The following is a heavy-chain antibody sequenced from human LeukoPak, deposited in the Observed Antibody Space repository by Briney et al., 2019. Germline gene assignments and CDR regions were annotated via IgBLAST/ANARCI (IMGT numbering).Heavy chain of an antibody. CDR2: IFPSGGEI. Sequence: GGSLRLSCAASGFTFSTFAMIWVRQPPGKGLEWVSSIFPSGGEIHYADSVRGRFTISRDNSKSTLSLQMNSLRAEDTAIYYCATYRQVLLPFESWGQGTLVTVSS. CDR1: GFTFSTFA. CDR3: ATYRQVLLPFES. J-gene: IGHJ4*02. V-gene: IGHV3-23*01. D-gene: IGHD2-8*02.